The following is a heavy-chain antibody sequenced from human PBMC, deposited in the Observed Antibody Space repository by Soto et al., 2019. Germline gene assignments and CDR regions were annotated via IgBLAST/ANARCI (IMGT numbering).Heavy chain of an antibody. CDR1: GGSISSSNW. CDR3: ARARNGGSWPIYYYYGMDV. CDR2: IYHSGST. V-gene: IGHV4-4*02. J-gene: IGHJ6*02. D-gene: IGHD6-13*01. Sequence: NPSETLPLTCAVSGGSISSSNWWSWVRQPPGKGLEWIGEIYHSGSTNYNPSLKSRVTISVDKSKNQFSLKLSSVTAADTAVYYCARARNGGSWPIYYYYGMDVWGQGTTVTVSS.